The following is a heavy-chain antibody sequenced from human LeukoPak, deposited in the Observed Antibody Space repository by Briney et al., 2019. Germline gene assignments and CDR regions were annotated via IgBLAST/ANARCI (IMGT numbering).Heavy chain of an antibody. CDR2: INPSSGRT. V-gene: IGHV1-2*02. Sequence: ASVKVSCKASGYTFTGYYMHWVRQAPGQGLEWMGWINPSSGRTNYAQNFQDRVAMTRDTSISTAYMELSSLRSDDTAVYYCARGEPRYSKVNWFDPWGQGTLVTVSS. J-gene: IGHJ5*02. D-gene: IGHD4-11*01. CDR1: GYTFTGYY. CDR3: ARGEPRYSKVNWFDP.